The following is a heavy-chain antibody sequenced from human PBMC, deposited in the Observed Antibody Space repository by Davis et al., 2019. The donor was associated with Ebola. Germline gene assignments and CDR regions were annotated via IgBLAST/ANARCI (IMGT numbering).Heavy chain of an antibody. Sequence: SETLSLTCAVYGGSFSGYYWSWIRQPPGKGLEWIGEINHSGSTNYNPSLKSRVTISVDTSKNQFSLKLSSVTAADTAVYYCARRTDLWGFDYWGQGTLVTVSS. D-gene: IGHD3-16*01. CDR2: INHSGST. CDR3: ARRTDLWGFDY. CDR1: GGSFSGYY. V-gene: IGHV4-34*01. J-gene: IGHJ4*02.